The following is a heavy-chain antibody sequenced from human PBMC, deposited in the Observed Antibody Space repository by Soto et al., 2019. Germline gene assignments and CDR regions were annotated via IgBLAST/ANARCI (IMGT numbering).Heavy chain of an antibody. CDR2: ISWNSGSI. J-gene: IGHJ4*02. CDR3: AKDGGNYFGRALYY. Sequence: GGSLRLSCAASGFTFDDYAMHWVRQPPGKGLEWVSGISWNSGSIAYAGSVKGRFTISRDNAKHSLYLQMNSLRPEDTAFYYCAKDGGNYFGRALYYWGQGTLVTVSS. D-gene: IGHD3-10*01. CDR1: GFTFDDYA. V-gene: IGHV3-9*01.